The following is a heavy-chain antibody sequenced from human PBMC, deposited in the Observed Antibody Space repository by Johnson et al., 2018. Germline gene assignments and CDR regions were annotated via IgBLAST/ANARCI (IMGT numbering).Heavy chain of an antibody. Sequence: EVQLVESGGGVVQPGRSLRLSCAASGFTFSSYAMSWVRQAPGKGLEWVSGISGSGGSVYYADSVKGQFTISRDNSKNTLYLQMNSRRAEDTAVYYCPISVEYYYYHGMDVWGQGTTVTVSS. CDR1: GFTFSSYA. V-gene: IGHV3-23*04. J-gene: IGHJ6*02. CDR3: PISVEYYYYHGMDV. CDR2: ISGSGGSV.